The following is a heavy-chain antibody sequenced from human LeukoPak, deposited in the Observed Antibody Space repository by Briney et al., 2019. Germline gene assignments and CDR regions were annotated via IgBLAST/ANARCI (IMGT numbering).Heavy chain of an antibody. J-gene: IGHJ5*02. CDR1: AFTFNDYA. CDR3: AKDPATRDGHGAWFDP. Sequence: GGSLRLSCAASAFTFNDYAMHWVRQAPGKGLEWVSLISGDGGSTYYADSVKGRFTISRDNSKNSLYLQMDSLRTEDTALYYCAKDPATRDGHGAWFDPWGQGTLVTVSS. V-gene: IGHV3-43*02. D-gene: IGHD5-24*01. CDR2: ISGDGGST.